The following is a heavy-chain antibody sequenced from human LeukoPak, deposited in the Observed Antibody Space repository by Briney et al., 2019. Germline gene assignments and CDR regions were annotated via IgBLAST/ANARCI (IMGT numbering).Heavy chain of an antibody. CDR2: IYSGGST. V-gene: IGHV3-66*01. D-gene: IGHD6-13*01. CDR3: ARNNKYSSSWAFDY. Sequence: GGSLRLSCAASGFTVSSNYMSWVRQAPGKGLEWVSVIYSGGSTYYADSVKGRFTISRDNSKNTLYLQMNSLRAEDTAVYYCARNNKYSSSWAFDYWGQGTLVTVSS. J-gene: IGHJ4*02. CDR1: GFTVSSNY.